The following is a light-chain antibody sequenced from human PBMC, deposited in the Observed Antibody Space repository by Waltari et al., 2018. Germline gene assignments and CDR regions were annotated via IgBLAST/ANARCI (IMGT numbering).Light chain of an antibody. CDR1: SSNIGAGYD. CDR3: QSFDRDLNAVL. J-gene: IGLJ2*01. V-gene: IGLV1-40*01. Sequence: HSVLTQPPSVSGAPGQSVTISCTGRSSNIGAGYDVHWYQQIPGSAPKVLIYRDDNRPSGVPGRFSGSKSGTSASLSVTGLHVEDEADYFCQSFDRDLNAVLFGGGTKLTVL. CDR2: RDD.